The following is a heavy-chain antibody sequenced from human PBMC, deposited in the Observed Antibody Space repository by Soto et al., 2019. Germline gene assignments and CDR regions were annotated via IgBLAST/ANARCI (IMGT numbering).Heavy chain of an antibody. J-gene: IGHJ4*02. CDR3: AGGDCVSNCFYFAF. V-gene: IGHV3-30*03. CDR2: ISNDGSDT. CDR1: GITFNSYG. D-gene: IGHD2-21*01. Sequence: QVQLVESGGSVVQPGRSLRLSWTASGITFNSYGIHWVRQAPGKGLEWVALISNDGSDTYYADPVRGRFTISRDNSKNTLYLKMNSLRAEDTAVYYCAGGDCVSNCFYFAFWGQGNLVTVSS.